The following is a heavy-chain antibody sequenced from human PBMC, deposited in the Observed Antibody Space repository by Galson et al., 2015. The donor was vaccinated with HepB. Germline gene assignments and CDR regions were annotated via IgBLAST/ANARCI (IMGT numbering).Heavy chain of an antibody. CDR3: ARDLALGTTIISDY. D-gene: IGHD1-7*01. CDR2: TWYDGSEK. Sequence: SLRLSCAASGFTFNRFGMHWVRQAPGKGLEWVAVTWYDGSEKYYASSVKGRFSISRDNSRNTLYLQMNSLRAEDTAIYYCARDLALGTTIISDYCGQGTLVTGS. CDR1: GFTFNRFG. V-gene: IGHV3-33*01. J-gene: IGHJ4*02.